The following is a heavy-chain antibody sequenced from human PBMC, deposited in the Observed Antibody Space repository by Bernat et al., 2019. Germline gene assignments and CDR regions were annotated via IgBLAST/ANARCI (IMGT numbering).Heavy chain of an antibody. Sequence: QVQLQDSGPGLVNPSGTLSLTCAVSGGSISSSNFCSWVRQPPGKGLEWIGEIYHSGSTNYNPSLYSRVTISVDKSKNQFSLKLSSMTAADTAVYYCARDDPDCSSTSCYRYGMDVWGQGTTVTVSS. CDR1: GGSISSSNF. CDR2: IYHSGST. D-gene: IGHD2-2*01. J-gene: IGHJ6*02. V-gene: IGHV4-4*02. CDR3: ARDDPDCSSTSCYRYGMDV.